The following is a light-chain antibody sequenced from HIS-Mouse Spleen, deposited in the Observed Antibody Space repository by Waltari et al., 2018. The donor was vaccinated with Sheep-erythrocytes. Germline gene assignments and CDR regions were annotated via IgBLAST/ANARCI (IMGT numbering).Light chain of an antibody. CDR3: SSYTSSSTWV. CDR1: SSDVGGYNY. V-gene: IGLV2-14*01. Sequence: QSALTQPASVSGSPGQSITISCTGPSSDVGGYNYVSWYQQPPGKAPKLMIYEVSHRPSGVANRFSGSKSGNTASLTISGLQAEDEADYYCSSYTSSSTWVFGGGTKLTVL. J-gene: IGLJ3*02. CDR2: EVS.